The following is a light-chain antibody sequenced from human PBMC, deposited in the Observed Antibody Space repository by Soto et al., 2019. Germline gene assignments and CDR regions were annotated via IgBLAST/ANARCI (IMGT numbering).Light chain of an antibody. CDR2: AAS. Sequence: DIQMTQSPSSLSASVGDRVTITCRASQSISSYLNWYQQKPGKAPKVLIYAASSLQSGIPSRFSGRGSGTEFTLTISSLQADDYATFYCQQYHTDWTFGQGTKVDIK. CDR3: QQYHTDWT. V-gene: IGKV1-39*01. CDR1: QSISSY. J-gene: IGKJ1*01.